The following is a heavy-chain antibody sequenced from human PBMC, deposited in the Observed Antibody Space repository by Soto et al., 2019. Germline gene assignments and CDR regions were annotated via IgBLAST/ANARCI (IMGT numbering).Heavy chain of an antibody. CDR3: ARGVGPDCTNGVCALYYYYYYGMDV. CDR2: INPNSGGT. J-gene: IGHJ6*02. V-gene: IGHV1-2*02. CDR1: GYTFTGYY. D-gene: IGHD2-8*01. Sequence: ASVKVSCKASGYTFTGYYMHWVRQAPGQGLEWMGWINPNSGGTNYAQKFQGRVTMTRGTSISTAYMELSRLRSDDTAVYYCARGVGPDCTNGVCALYYYYYYGMDVWGQGTTVTVSS.